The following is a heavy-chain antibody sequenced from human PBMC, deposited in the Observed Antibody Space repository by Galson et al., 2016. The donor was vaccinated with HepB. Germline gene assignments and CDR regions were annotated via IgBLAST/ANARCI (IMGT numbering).Heavy chain of an antibody. V-gene: IGHV3-74*01. D-gene: IGHD1-26*01. CDR1: GFTFNDYW. CDR2: INNDGSSS. CDR3: VRDMYGSYFAFDI. Sequence: SLRLSCAASGFTFNDYWMHWVRQAPGRGLDWVSRINNDGSSSTYADSVKGRFTNSRDNAKNTLYLQMNSLGAEDTTVYYCVRDMYGSYFAFDIWGQGTMVTVSS. J-gene: IGHJ3*02.